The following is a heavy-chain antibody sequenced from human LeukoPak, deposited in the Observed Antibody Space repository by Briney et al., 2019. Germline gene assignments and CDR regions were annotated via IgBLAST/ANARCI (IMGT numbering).Heavy chain of an antibody. D-gene: IGHD6-19*01. CDR2: ISGSGGST. Sequence: GGSLRLSCAVSGFTFSTSAMNWVRQAPGKGLEWVSSISGSGGSTYHADSVKGRFTISRDNSRNTLYLQMNSLRVEDTAVYYCAKDSSGWSKDYWGQGTLVTVSS. J-gene: IGHJ4*02. CDR3: AKDSSGWSKDY. V-gene: IGHV3-23*01. CDR1: GFTFSTSA.